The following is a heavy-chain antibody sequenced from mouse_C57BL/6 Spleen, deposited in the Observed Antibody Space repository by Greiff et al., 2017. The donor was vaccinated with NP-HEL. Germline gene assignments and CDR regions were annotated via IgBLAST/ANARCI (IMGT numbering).Heavy chain of an antibody. CDR2: IDPSDSYT. CDR3: ARGYYYGSSPDV. J-gene: IGHJ1*03. Sequence: QVQLQQPGAELVMPGASVKLSCKASGYTFTSYWMHWVKQRPGQGLEWIGEIDPSDSYTNYNQQFKGKSTLTVDKSSSTAYMQLSSLTSEDSAVYYCARGYYYGSSPDVWGTGTTVTVSS. CDR1: GYTFTSYW. V-gene: IGHV1-69*01. D-gene: IGHD1-1*01.